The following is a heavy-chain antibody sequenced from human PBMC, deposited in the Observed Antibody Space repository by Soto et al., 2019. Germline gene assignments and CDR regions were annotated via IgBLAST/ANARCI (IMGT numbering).Heavy chain of an antibody. Sequence: GESLKISCKGSGYSLTSYWIGWVRQMPEKGLEWMGIIYPGDSDTRYSPSFQGQVTISADKSISTAYLQWSSLKASDTAMYYCARGEGTLYCSGGSCYPRANYGMDVWGQGTTVTVSS. J-gene: IGHJ6*02. CDR3: ARGEGTLYCSGGSCYPRANYGMDV. CDR1: GYSLTSYW. CDR2: IYPGDSDT. D-gene: IGHD2-15*01. V-gene: IGHV5-51*01.